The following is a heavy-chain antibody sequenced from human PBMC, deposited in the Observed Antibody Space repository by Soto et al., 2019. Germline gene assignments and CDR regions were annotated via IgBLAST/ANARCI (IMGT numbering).Heavy chain of an antibody. J-gene: IGHJ4*02. Sequence: QVQLVESGGGVVQPGRSLRLSCAASGFTFSSYGMHWVRQAPGKGLELVAVIWYDGSNKYYADSVKGRFTISRDNSKNTLYLQINSLRGEDTAVYYCARVAARGEQVVDYWGQGTLVTVSS. V-gene: IGHV3-33*01. CDR2: IWYDGSNK. D-gene: IGHD3-10*01. CDR3: ARVAARGEQVVDY. CDR1: GFTFSSYG.